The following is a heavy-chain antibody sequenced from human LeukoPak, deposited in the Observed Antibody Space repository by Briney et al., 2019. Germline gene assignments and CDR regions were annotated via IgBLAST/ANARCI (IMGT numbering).Heavy chain of an antibody. CDR2: INSDGSIT. CDR1: GFTFSNYW. J-gene: IGHJ4*02. Sequence: GGSLRLSCAASGFTFSNYWMHWVRQAPGKGLVGVSRINSDGSITTYADSVKGRFTISRDNTKNTLYLQMSSLRADDTAVYYCARDGPALGAYWGQGTLVTVSS. CDR3: ARDGPALGAY. V-gene: IGHV3-74*01. D-gene: IGHD3-16*01.